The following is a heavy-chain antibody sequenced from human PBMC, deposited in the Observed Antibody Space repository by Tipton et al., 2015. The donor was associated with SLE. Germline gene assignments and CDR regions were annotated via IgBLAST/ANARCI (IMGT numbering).Heavy chain of an antibody. CDR1: GGSISRSNW. CDR2: IYHSGST. CDR3: ARDWCSSTSCYGYYYMDV. D-gene: IGHD2-2*01. Sequence: TLSLTCAVFGGSISRSNWCSWVRQPPGKGLEWIGEIYHSGSTNYNPSLKSRVTISVDTSKNQFSLKLSSVTAADTAVYYCARDWCSSTSCYGYYYMDVWGKGTTVTVSS. J-gene: IGHJ6*03. V-gene: IGHV4-4*02.